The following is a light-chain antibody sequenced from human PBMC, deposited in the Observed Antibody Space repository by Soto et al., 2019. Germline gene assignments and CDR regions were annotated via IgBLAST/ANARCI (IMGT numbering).Light chain of an antibody. CDR1: QSISSW. CDR2: DAS. CDR3: QQYNSYPWT. V-gene: IGKV1-5*01. Sequence: DIQMTQSPSTLSASVGYRVTITCRASQSISSWLAWYQQKPGKAPKLLIYDASLLEGGVPSRFSGSGSGTEFTLTISSLQPDDFATYYCQQYNSYPWTFGQGTKVEIK. J-gene: IGKJ1*01.